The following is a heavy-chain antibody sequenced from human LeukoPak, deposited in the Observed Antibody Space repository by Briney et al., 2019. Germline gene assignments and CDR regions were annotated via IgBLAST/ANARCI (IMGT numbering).Heavy chain of an antibody. CDR3: ARQRWLAADAFDI. D-gene: IGHD6-19*01. J-gene: IGHJ3*02. Sequence: GEPLKISCKGSGCSFTSYWIGWVRQMPGKGLEWMGIIYPGDSDTRYSPSFQGQVTISADKSISTAYLQWSSLKASDSAMYYCARQRWLAADAFDIWGQGTMVTVSS. CDR2: IYPGDSDT. CDR1: GCSFTSYW. V-gene: IGHV5-51*01.